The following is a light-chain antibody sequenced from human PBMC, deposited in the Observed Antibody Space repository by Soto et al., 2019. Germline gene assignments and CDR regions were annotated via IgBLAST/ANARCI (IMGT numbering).Light chain of an antibody. CDR3: QQANSFPIS. V-gene: IGKV1-12*01. CDR2: GAS. J-gene: IGKJ5*01. Sequence: DIQMTQSPSSLSASVGDRVTITCRASQSIVTWLAWYQQKPGKAPKLLIYGASSLQSGVPSRFSGSGSGTDFTLTISNLQPEDFATYYCQQANSFPISFGQGTRLEIK. CDR1: QSIVTW.